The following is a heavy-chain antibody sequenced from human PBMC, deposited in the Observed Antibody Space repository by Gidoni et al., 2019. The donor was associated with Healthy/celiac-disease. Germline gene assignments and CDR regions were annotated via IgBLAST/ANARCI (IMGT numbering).Heavy chain of an antibody. V-gene: IGHV3-23*01. J-gene: IGHJ3*02. Sequence: EVQLLESGGGLVQPGGSLRLSCAASGFTFSSSAMRWVRQAPGKGLEWVSAISGSGGSTYYADSVKGRFTISRDNSKNTLYLQMNSLRAEDTAVYYCAKVRDSGSYATHAFDIWGQGTMVTVSS. CDR3: AKVRDSGSYATHAFDI. D-gene: IGHD1-26*01. CDR1: GFTFSSSA. CDR2: ISGSGGST.